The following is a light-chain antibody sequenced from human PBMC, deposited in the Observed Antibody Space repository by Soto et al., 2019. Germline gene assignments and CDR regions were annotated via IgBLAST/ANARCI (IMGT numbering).Light chain of an antibody. CDR1: SSDVGSHNF. V-gene: IGLV2-23*02. J-gene: IGLJ2*01. CDR2: EVS. CDR3: YSYIGSIS. Sequence: QSALTQPASVSGSPGQSITISCTGTSSDVGSHNFVSWYQQHPGKAPELMIYEVSKRSSGVSNRFSGSKSGNTASLTISGIQAEDEADYYCYSYIGSISFGGGTKVTVL.